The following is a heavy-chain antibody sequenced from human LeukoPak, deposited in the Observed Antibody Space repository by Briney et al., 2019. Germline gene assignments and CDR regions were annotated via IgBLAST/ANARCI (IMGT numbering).Heavy chain of an antibody. Sequence: GGSLRLSCAASGFTFSDYYMSWIRQAPGKGLEWVSYISSSGSTIYYADSVKGRFTISRDNAKNSLYLQMNSLRAEDTAVYYCARETHDNGDSRNWFDPWGQGTLVTVSS. V-gene: IGHV3-11*04. CDR3: ARETHDNGDSRNWFDP. J-gene: IGHJ5*02. CDR1: GFTFSDYY. D-gene: IGHD4-17*01. CDR2: ISSSGSTI.